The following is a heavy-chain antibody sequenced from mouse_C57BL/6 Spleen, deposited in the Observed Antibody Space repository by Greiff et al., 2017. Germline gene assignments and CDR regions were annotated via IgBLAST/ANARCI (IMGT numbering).Heavy chain of an antibody. J-gene: IGHJ3*01. D-gene: IGHD3-2*02. CDR2: IDPSDSET. CDR3: ARDSSGYRFAD. CDR1: GYTFTSYW. V-gene: IGHV1-52*01. Sequence: VQLQQPGAELVRPGSSVKLSCKASGYTFTSYWMHWVKQRPIQGLEWIGNIDPSDSETHYNQKFKDKATLTVDKSSSTAYMQLSSLTSEDSAVYDCARDSSGYRFADWGQGTLVTVAA.